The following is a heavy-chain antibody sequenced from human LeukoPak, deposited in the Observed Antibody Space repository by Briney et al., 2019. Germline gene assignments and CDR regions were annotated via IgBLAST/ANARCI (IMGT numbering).Heavy chain of an antibody. J-gene: IGHJ5*02. V-gene: IGHV3-30*18. CDR2: ISYDGSNK. CDR3: AKDRPWFDP. CDR1: GFTFSSYG. Sequence: GGSLRLSCAASGFTFSSYGMHWVRQAPGKGLEWVAVISYDGSNKYYADSVKGRFTISRDNSKNTLYLQMNSLRAEDTAVYYCAKDRPWFDPWGQGTLVTVSS.